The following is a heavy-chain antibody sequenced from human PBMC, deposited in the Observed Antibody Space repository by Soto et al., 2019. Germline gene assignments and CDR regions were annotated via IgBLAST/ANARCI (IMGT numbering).Heavy chain of an antibody. D-gene: IGHD3-10*01. CDR3: ARQSGGDYYAGPRPFDY. Sequence: PSETLSLTCTVSGGSISSYYWSWIRQPPGKGLEWIGYIYYSGSTNYNPSLKSRVTISVDTSKNQFSLKLSSVTAADTAVYYCARQSGGDYYAGPRPFDYWGQGTLVTVSS. J-gene: IGHJ4*02. CDR1: GGSISSYY. CDR2: IYYSGST. V-gene: IGHV4-59*08.